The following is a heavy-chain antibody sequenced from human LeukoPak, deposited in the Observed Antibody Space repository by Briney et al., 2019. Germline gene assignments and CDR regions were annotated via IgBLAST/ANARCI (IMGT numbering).Heavy chain of an antibody. V-gene: IGHV3-23*01. CDR3: ARLTTVPTTGGDFDY. CDR2: ISGSGGST. CDR1: GFTFSSYA. D-gene: IGHD4-17*01. Sequence: GGSLRLSCAASGFTFSSYAMSWVRQAPGKGLEWVSAISGSGGSTYYADSVRGRFTISRDNSKNTLYLQMNSLRAEDTAVYYCARLTTVPTTGGDFDYWGQGTLVTVSS. J-gene: IGHJ4*02.